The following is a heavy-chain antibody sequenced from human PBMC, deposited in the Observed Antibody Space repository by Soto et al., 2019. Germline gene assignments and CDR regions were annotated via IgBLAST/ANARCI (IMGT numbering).Heavy chain of an antibody. CDR3: VKVSTFYDILAGYYSTNFFDP. D-gene: IGHD3-9*01. Sequence: LRLSCSASGFTFSEYSMHWVRQAPGKGLQYVSTISSDGDITYYADSVKGRFTISRDNSKNTLYLQMNSLRPEDTAVYHCVKVSTFYDILAGYYSTNFFDPWGQGTLVTVSS. J-gene: IGHJ5*02. V-gene: IGHV3-64D*06. CDR2: ISSDGDIT. CDR1: GFTFSEYS.